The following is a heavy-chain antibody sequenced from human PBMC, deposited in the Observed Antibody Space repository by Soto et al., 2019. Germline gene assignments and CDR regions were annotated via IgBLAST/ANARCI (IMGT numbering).Heavy chain of an antibody. CDR1: GGSISSSSYY. Sequence: SETLSLTCTVSGGSISSSSYYWGWIRQPPGKGLEWIGSIYYSGSTYYNPSLKSRVTISVDTSKNQFSLKLSSVTAADTAVYYCARQLAGTSDFDYWGQGTLVTVSS. CDR2: IYYSGST. D-gene: IGHD6-19*01. J-gene: IGHJ4*02. V-gene: IGHV4-39*01. CDR3: ARQLAGTSDFDY.